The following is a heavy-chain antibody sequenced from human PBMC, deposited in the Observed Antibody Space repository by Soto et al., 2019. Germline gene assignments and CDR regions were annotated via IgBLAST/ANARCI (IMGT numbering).Heavy chain of an antibody. CDR3: ASSNGYSSSWYPGVSDY. D-gene: IGHD6-13*01. J-gene: IGHJ4*02. CDR1: GGTFSSYA. V-gene: IGHV1-69*13. Sequence: SVKVSCKASGGTFSSYAISWVRQAPGQGLEWMGGIIPIFGTANYAQKFQGRVTITADESTSTAYMELSSLRSEDTAVYYCASSNGYSSSWYPGVSDYWGQGTLVTVSS. CDR2: IIPIFGTA.